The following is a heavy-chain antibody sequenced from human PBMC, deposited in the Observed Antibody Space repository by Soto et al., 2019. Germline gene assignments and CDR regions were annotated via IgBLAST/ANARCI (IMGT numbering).Heavy chain of an antibody. V-gene: IGHV3-30-3*01. J-gene: IGHJ4*02. CDR3: ARDPKTSGGQHWAFNYFDS. D-gene: IGHD7-27*01. CDR2: ISYDGTNK. CDR1: GFSFSISP. Sequence: GGSLRLSCAASGFSFSISPMQWVRQAPGKGPEWVALISYDGTNKFYADSVKGRFTISRDNSKSTLYLQVDSLRPEDAAVYYCARDPKTSGGQHWAFNYFDSWGQGTLVTVSS.